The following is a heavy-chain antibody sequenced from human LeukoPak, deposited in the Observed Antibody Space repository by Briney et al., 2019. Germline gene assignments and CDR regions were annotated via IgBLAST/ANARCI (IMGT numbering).Heavy chain of an antibody. CDR2: IWYDGNNK. V-gene: IGHV3-33*01. Sequence: GGSLRLSCAASGFTFSSYGMHWVRQAPGKGLEWVAVIWYDGNNKYYTDSVKGRFTISRDNSKNTLYLQMNSLRAEDTAVYYCARDRAYCSSTSCYEYFDFWGQGTLVTVSS. CDR1: GFTFSSYG. CDR3: ARDRAYCSSTSCYEYFDF. D-gene: IGHD2-2*01. J-gene: IGHJ4*02.